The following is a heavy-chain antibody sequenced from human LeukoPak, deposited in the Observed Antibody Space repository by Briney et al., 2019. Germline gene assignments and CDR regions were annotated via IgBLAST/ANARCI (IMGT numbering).Heavy chain of an antibody. CDR3: ARDQLWGTILWYNWNFRVRNQQSYYYYYMDV. J-gene: IGHJ6*03. CDR2: ISYDGSNK. CDR1: GFTFNDNY. D-gene: IGHD1-7*01. Sequence: GGSLRLSCAASGFTFNDNYFSWIRQAPGKGLEWVAVISYDGSNKYYADSVMGRFTISRDNSKNTLYLQMNSLRAEDTAVYYCARDQLWGTILWYNWNFRVRNQQSYYYYYMDVWGKGTTVTVSS. V-gene: IGHV3-30*03.